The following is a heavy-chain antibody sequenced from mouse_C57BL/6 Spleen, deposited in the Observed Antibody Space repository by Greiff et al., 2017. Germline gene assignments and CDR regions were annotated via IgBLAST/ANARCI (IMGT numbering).Heavy chain of an antibody. CDR1: GYTFTSYT. J-gene: IGHJ3*01. Sequence: QVQLQQSGAELARPGASVKMSCKASGYTFTSYTMHWVKQRPGQGLEWIGYINPSSGYTKYNQKFKDKATLTADKSSSTAYMQRSSLTSEDSAVYYCARDGYDPDWFAYWGQGTLVTVSA. D-gene: IGHD2-2*01. V-gene: IGHV1-4*01. CDR3: ARDGYDPDWFAY. CDR2: INPSSGYT.